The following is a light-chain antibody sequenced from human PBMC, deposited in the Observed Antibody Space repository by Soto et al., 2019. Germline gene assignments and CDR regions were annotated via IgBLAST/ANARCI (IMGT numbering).Light chain of an antibody. CDR3: CSRGRSPTYV. CDR1: SSDVGSYNA. CDR2: EVN. V-gene: IGLV2-23*02. Sequence: QSALTQPASVSGSPGQSITISCTGTSSDVGSYNAVSWYQQHPGKAPKLLIYEVNKRPSGVSDRFSGSKSGNTASLTISGLQAEDDADYHCCSRGRSPTYVFGTGTKLTVL. J-gene: IGLJ1*01.